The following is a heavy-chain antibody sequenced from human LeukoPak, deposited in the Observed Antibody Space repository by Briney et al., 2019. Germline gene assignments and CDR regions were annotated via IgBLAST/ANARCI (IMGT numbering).Heavy chain of an antibody. CDR1: GFTFSSYA. CDR3: AKNAINYYDSGTLVDY. D-gene: IGHD3-22*01. Sequence: TGGSLRLSCAASGFTFSSYAMSWVRQAPGKGLEWVSAISGSGGSTYYADSVKGRFTISRDNSKNTLYLQMNSLRAEDTAVYYCAKNAINYYDSGTLVDYWGQGTLVTASS. V-gene: IGHV3-23*01. J-gene: IGHJ4*02. CDR2: ISGSGGST.